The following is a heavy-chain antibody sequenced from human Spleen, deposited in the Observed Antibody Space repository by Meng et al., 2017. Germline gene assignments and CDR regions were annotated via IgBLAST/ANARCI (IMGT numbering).Heavy chain of an antibody. Sequence: QVQLPGSGPGRVRRSETLSLICTVSGCSVRSSYYQWSWIRQPPGKGLEWIGFASTNYNPSLKSRLTISLDTSKNQFSLKLTSVTAADTAVYYCARDYWGSLDYWGQGILVTVSS. CDR2: AST. CDR1: GCSVRSSYYQ. CDR3: ARDYWGSLDY. J-gene: IGHJ4*02. V-gene: IGHV4-61*01. D-gene: IGHD7-27*01.